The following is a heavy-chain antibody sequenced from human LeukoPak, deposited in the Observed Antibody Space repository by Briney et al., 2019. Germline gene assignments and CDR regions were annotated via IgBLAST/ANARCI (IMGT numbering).Heavy chain of an antibody. V-gene: IGHV3-7*03. CDR2: INEGGSRR. CDR1: GFVFSSYW. J-gene: IGHJ4*02. CDR3: ARAVTSTEGY. Sequence: GRSLGLSCAASGFVFSSYWMTWVRQVPGKGLEWVASINEGGSRRYYVDSVKGRFTISRDNAQKLLYLEMDSLRADDTAVYYCARAVTSTEGYWGQGTLVTVSS. D-gene: IGHD4-17*01.